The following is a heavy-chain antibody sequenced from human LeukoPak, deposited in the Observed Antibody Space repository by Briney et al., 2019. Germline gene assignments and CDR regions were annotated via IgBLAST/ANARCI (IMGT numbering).Heavy chain of an antibody. CDR1: GYTFTNYW. J-gene: IGHJ4*02. CDR3: ARWQFGSTYYFDY. D-gene: IGHD3-10*01. Sequence: GESLKISCKGSGYTFTNYWIGWVRQMPGKGLEWMGSIYPGDSETRYSPSFQGQVTISADKSISTAYLQWSRLKASDTAMYYCARWQFGSTYYFDYWGQGTLVTVSS. V-gene: IGHV5-51*01. CDR2: IYPGDSET.